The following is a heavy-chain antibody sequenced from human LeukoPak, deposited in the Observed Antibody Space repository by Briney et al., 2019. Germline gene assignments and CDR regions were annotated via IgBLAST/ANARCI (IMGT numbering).Heavy chain of an antibody. Sequence: PGGSLRLSCAASGFSFNTYGIHWVRQAPGKGLEWVAVISYDGSNKYYADSVKGRFTISRDNSKNTLYLQMNSLRAEDTAVYYCARDGGTYYYYMDVWGKGTTVTVSS. CDR1: GFSFNTYG. J-gene: IGHJ6*03. V-gene: IGHV3-30*19. D-gene: IGHD3-16*01. CDR3: ARDGGTYYYYMDV. CDR2: ISYDGSNK.